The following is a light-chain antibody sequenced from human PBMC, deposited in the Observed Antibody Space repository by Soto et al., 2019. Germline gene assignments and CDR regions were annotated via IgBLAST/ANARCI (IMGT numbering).Light chain of an antibody. Sequence: DIQMTQSPASLSSSVGDRVTITCQASQDVSNYLNWYQQKPGKAPKLLIYDASNLATGVPARFSGSGSGTDFTFTISRLQPEDIAIYYCQQYDNLPITFGQGTRLEIK. J-gene: IGKJ5*01. CDR3: QQYDNLPIT. CDR1: QDVSNY. V-gene: IGKV1-33*01. CDR2: DAS.